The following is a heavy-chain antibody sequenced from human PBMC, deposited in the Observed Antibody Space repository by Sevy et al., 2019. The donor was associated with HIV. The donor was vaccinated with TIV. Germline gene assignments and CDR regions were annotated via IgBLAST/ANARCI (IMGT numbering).Heavy chain of an antibody. Sequence: GGSLRVSCAASGFVFSSYTMNWVRQSPGKGLEWVSSISSSSRYIFYADSVKGRFTISRDNARNSLYLQMNSLRAEDTAVYYCARDMAYGSGSIVYDYWGQGTLVTVSS. CDR3: ARDMAYGSGSIVYDY. CDR1: GFVFSSYT. D-gene: IGHD3-10*01. J-gene: IGHJ4*02. V-gene: IGHV3-21*01. CDR2: ISSSSRYI.